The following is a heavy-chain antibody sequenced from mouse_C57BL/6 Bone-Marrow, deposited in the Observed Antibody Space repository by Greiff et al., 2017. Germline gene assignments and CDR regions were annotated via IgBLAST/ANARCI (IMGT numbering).Heavy chain of an antibody. V-gene: IGHV5-16*01. CDR1: GFTFSDYY. J-gene: IGHJ1*03. Sequence: EVQLVESEGGLVQPGSSMKLSCTASGFTFSDYYMAWVRQVPEKGLEWVANINYDGSSTYYLDSLKSRFIISRDNAKNILYLQMSSLKSEDTATYYCARDGYYDGYLLYWYFDVWGTGTTVTVSS. CDR3: ARDGYYDGYLLYWYFDV. D-gene: IGHD2-3*01. CDR2: INYDGSST.